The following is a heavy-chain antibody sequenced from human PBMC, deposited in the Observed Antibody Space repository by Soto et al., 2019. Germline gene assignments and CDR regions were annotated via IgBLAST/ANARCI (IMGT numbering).Heavy chain of an antibody. CDR3: ARETYYYDSSGYYFPANFDY. V-gene: IGHV3-21*01. CDR2: ISSSSSYI. CDR1: GFTFSSHS. J-gene: IGHJ4*02. D-gene: IGHD3-22*01. Sequence: GGSLRLACAASGFTFSSHSMNWVRQAPGKGLEWVSSISSSSSYIYYADSVKGRFTISRDNAKNSLYLQMNSLRAEDTAVYYCARETYYYDSSGYYFPANFDYWGQGTLVTVSS.